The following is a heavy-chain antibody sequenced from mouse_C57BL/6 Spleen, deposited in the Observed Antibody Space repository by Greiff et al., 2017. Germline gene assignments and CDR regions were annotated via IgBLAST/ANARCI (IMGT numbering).Heavy chain of an antibody. CDR3: ARRTVVASYYFDY. CDR1: GYTFTSYW. D-gene: IGHD1-1*01. J-gene: IGHJ2*01. CDR2: IDPSDSYT. Sequence: VQRQQPGAELVRPGPSVKLSCKASGYTFTSYWMHWVKQRPGQGLEWIGVIDPSDSYTNYNQKFKGKATLTVDTSSSTAYMQLSSLTSEDSAVYYCARRTVVASYYFDYWGQGTTLTVSS. V-gene: IGHV1-59*01.